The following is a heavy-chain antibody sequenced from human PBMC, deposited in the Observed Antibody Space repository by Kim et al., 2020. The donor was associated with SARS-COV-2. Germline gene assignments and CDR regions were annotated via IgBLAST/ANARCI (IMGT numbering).Heavy chain of an antibody. J-gene: IGHJ4*02. V-gene: IGHV3-23*01. CDR2: ISHTGSFT. D-gene: IGHD3-10*01. Sequence: GGSLRLSCAASGFTFSSYGFTWVRQAPGKGLEWVSTISHTGSFTQYLDSVKGRFTISRDNSESTLFLQMNSLRVDDTAVYYCATSRTYGSIFDYWGQGTLVSVSS. CDR1: GFTFSSYG. CDR3: ATSRTYGSIFDY.